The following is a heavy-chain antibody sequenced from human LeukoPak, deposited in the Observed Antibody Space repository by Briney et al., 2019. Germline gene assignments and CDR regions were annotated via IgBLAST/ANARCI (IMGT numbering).Heavy chain of an antibody. CDR3: ARDRIDVWGSYRYNDY. V-gene: IGHV3-23*01. Sequence: GGSLRLSCAASGFTFSDYAMSWVRQAPGKGLEWVSAISGTGGSTWYADSVKGRVTISRDNSKNTLYLQMNSLRAEDTAVYYCARDRIDVWGSYRYNDYWGQGTLVTVSS. CDR2: ISGTGGST. J-gene: IGHJ4*02. CDR1: GFTFSDYA. D-gene: IGHD3-16*02.